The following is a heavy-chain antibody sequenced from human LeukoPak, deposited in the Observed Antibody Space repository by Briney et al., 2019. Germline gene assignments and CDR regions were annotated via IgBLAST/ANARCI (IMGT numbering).Heavy chain of an antibody. V-gene: IGHV3-15*01. CDR2: IKSKTDGGTI. CDR1: GFTFSNAW. CDR3: VAGTGYSDFDY. Sequence: PGRSLRLSCAASGFTFSNAWMSWVRQAPGKGLEWIGRIKSKTDGGTIDYAAPVKGRFTISRDDSKNTLNLQMNSLKTEDTAVYYCVAGTGYSDFDYWGQGTLVTVSS. D-gene: IGHD3-9*01. J-gene: IGHJ4*02.